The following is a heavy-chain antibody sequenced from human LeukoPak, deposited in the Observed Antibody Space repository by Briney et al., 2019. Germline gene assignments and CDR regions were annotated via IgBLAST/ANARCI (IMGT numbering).Heavy chain of an antibody. CDR3: ARVVGWSGYGLKVTLGYYYYYGMDV. J-gene: IGHJ6*02. V-gene: IGHV3-7*04. Sequence: GGSLRLSCAASGFTFSSYWMSWVRQAPGKGLEWVANIKQDGSEKYYVDSVKGRFTISRDNAKNSLYLQMNSLRAEDTAVYYCARVVGWSGYGLKVTLGYYYYYGMDVWGQGTTVTVSS. D-gene: IGHD3-3*01. CDR1: GFTFSSYW. CDR2: IKQDGSEK.